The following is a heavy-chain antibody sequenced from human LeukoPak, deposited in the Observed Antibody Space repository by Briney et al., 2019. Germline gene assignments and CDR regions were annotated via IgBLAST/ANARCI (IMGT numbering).Heavy chain of an antibody. CDR3: ASLKNSGWGNAFHI. D-gene: IGHD6-19*01. J-gene: IGHJ3*02. Sequence: GGSLRLSCAASGFTFSSFGMSWVRQAPGKGLEWVANIKQDGSEKYYVDSVKGRFTISRDNANNSLYLQMNSLRAEDTAVYYCASLKNSGWGNAFHIWGQGTMVTVSS. V-gene: IGHV3-7*01. CDR2: IKQDGSEK. CDR1: GFTFSSFG.